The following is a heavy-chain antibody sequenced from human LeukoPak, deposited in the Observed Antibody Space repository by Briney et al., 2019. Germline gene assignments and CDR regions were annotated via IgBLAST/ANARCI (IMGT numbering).Heavy chain of an antibody. D-gene: IGHD3-22*01. J-gene: IGHJ3*01. CDR3: AREPLGGYDSSGYYGRSDAFDL. Sequence: SETLSLTCAVYGGSSSVYYWSSICDPPGKGVEWSGEINHSVSTNYNPSLKSRVTISVDTSKNQISLKLSSLTAAATAVYYCAREPLGGYDSSGYYGRSDAFDLWGQGTMVTVSS. CDR2: INHSVST. CDR1: GGSSSVYY. V-gene: IGHV4-34*01.